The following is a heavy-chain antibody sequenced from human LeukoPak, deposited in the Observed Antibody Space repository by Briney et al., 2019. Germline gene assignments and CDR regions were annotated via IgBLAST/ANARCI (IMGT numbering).Heavy chain of an antibody. CDR2: IYPGDSET. D-gene: IGHD2-15*01. CDR1: GYGFTTYW. J-gene: IGHJ5*02. V-gene: IGHV5-51*01. Sequence: RGESLKISCKASGYGFTTYWIGWVRQMPGKGLEWVGIIYPGDSETIYSPSFQGQVTISADKSTTTAYLQWNSLKASDTAMYYCARQSCLSGGSCYRGEADWFDPWGQGTPVIVSS. CDR3: ARQSCLSGGSCYRGEADWFDP.